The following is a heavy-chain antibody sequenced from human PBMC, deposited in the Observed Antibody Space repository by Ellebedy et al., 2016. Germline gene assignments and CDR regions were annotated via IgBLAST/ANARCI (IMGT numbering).Heavy chain of an antibody. D-gene: IGHD1-26*01. Sequence: ASVKVSCKASGYTFTSYGISWVRQAPGQGLEWMGWISAYNGNTNSAQKFQGRVTMTTDTSTSTAYMELKSLRSDDTAVYYCARVSAYSGSYGQHWGQGTLVIVSS. CDR3: ARVSAYSGSYGQH. CDR1: GYTFTSYG. J-gene: IGHJ1*01. V-gene: IGHV1-18*04. CDR2: ISAYNGNT.